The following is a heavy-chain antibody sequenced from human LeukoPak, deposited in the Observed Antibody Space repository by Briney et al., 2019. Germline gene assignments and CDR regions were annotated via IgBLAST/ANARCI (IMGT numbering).Heavy chain of an antibody. V-gene: IGHV1-18*01. D-gene: IGHD2-2*01. J-gene: IGHJ6*03. CDR2: ISAYNGNT. CDR3: ARAHIGQDIVVVPAADTHTQLHYYFYMDV. Sequence: GASVKVSCKASGYTFTSYGISWVRQAPGQGPEWMGWISAYNGNTNYAQKLQGRVTMTTDTSTSTTYMELRSLRSDDTAVYYCARAHIGQDIVVVPAADTHTQLHYYFYMDVWGKGTTVTVSS. CDR1: GYTFTSYG.